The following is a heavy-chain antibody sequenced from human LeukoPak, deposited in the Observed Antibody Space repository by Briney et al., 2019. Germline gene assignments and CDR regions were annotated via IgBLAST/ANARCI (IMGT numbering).Heavy chain of an antibody. D-gene: IGHD5-24*01. CDR3: ARCGEMATISSCYFDY. J-gene: IGHJ4*02. Sequence: GESLKISCKGFGYSFTDYWIGWVRQMPGKGLEWMGIIYPGDSDTRYSPSFQGQVTISADKSISTAYLQWSSLRASDTAIYYCARCGEMATISSCYFDYWGQGTLVTVSS. CDR2: IYPGDSDT. CDR1: GYSFTDYW. V-gene: IGHV5-51*01.